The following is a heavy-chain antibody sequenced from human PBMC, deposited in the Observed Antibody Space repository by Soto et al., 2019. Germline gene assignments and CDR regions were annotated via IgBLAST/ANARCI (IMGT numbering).Heavy chain of an antibody. Sequence: PGGSLRLSCAASGFTFSTYWMHWIRQVPGKGLEWVSRINSDASHTYYADSVKGRFTISRDNAKNSLYLQMNSLRAEDTAVYYCAREKYSYGYYYGMDVWGQGTTVTVSS. J-gene: IGHJ6*02. CDR3: AREKYSYGYYYGMDV. CDR2: INSDASHT. V-gene: IGHV3-74*01. D-gene: IGHD5-18*01. CDR1: GFTFSTYW.